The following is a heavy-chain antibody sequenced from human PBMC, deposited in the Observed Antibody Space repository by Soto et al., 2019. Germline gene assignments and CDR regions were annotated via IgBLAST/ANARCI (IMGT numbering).Heavy chain of an antibody. Sequence: PGGSLRLSCAASGFTFSSYAMHWVRQAPGKGLEWVAVISYDGSNKYYADSVKGRFTISRDNSKNTLCLQMNSLRAEDTAVYYCARDAYYDMGVWGQGTTVTVSS. J-gene: IGHJ6*02. CDR1: GFTFSSYA. CDR3: ARDAYYDMGV. V-gene: IGHV3-30-3*01. CDR2: ISYDGSNK.